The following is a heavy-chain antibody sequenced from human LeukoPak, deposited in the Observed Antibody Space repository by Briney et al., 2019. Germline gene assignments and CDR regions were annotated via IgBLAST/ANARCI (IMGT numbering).Heavy chain of an antibody. CDR1: GFTFTDYF. D-gene: IGHD1-1*01. V-gene: IGHV1-46*01. CDR3: ARDGNWNDGGYDNWFDP. J-gene: IGHJ5*02. Sequence: GASVKVSCKASGFTFTDYFMHWVRQAPGQGLEWMGIINYSGVITSYAPEFQGRVTMTSDMSTSTVYMELSSLRSEDTAVYYCARDGNWNDGGYDNWFDPWGQGTLVTVSS. CDR2: INYSGVIT.